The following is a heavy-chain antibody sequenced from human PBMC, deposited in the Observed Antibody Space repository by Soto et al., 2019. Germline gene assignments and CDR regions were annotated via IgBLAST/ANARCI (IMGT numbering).Heavy chain of an antibody. CDR1: GGTFSSYA. Sequence: SVKVSCKASGGTFSSYAISWVRQAPGQGLEWMGGIIPIFGTANYAQKFQGRVTITADESTSTAYMELSSLRSEDTAVYYCARRYGSGRIYYYGMDVWGQGTKVTVYS. CDR2: IIPIFGTA. J-gene: IGHJ6*02. D-gene: IGHD3-10*01. V-gene: IGHV1-69*13. CDR3: ARRYGSGRIYYYGMDV.